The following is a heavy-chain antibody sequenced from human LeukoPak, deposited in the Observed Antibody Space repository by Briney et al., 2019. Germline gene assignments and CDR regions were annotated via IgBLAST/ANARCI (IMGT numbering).Heavy chain of an antibody. J-gene: IGHJ5*02. V-gene: IGHV1-46*01. CDR2: INPSGGST. CDR1: GYTFTSYY. CDR3: ATRVVDSSGWGNWFDP. Sequence: ASVKVSCKASGYTFTSYYMHWVRQAPGQGLEWMGIINPSGGSTSYAQKFQGRVTMTEDTSTDTAYMELSSLRSEDTAVYYCATRVVDSSGWGNWFDPWGQGTLVTVSS. D-gene: IGHD6-19*01.